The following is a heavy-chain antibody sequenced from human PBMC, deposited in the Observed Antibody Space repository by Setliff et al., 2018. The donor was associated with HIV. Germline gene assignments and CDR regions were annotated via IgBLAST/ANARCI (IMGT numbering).Heavy chain of an antibody. D-gene: IGHD1-20*01. CDR1: GFTFSTYW. V-gene: IGHV3-7*01. CDR2: IKHDGVES. J-gene: IGHJ4*02. CDR3: ARTLTGRAPLATIDF. Sequence: HPGGSLRLSCAASGFTFSTYWMSWGRQAPGKGLEWVANIKHDGVESYYEASVKGRFTISRDNAKNSLHLQMNSLRAEDTAVYYCARTLTGRAPLATIDFWGQGALVTAPQ.